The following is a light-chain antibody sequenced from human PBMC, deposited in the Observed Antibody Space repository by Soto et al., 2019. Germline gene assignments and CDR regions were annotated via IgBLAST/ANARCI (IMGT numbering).Light chain of an antibody. CDR2: DAS. J-gene: IGKJ2*01. CDR3: QHYNHWPPFT. CDR1: QIVSSN. V-gene: IGKV3-15*01. Sequence: EIVMTQSPVTLSVSPGERATLSCRASQIVSSNLAWYQQKPGQAPRLLIYDASIRATGIPVMFSGSGSGTEFTLSISSLQSEDFAIYYCQHYNHWPPFTFGPGTKLEIK.